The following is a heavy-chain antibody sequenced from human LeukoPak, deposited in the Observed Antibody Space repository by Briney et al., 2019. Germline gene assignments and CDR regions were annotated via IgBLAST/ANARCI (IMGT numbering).Heavy chain of an antibody. D-gene: IGHD2-15*01. CDR3: ASATLRCSGGSCYEMDV. CDR2: IIPLFGTP. V-gene: IGHV1-69*06. Sequence: SAKVSCKASGGTFSSYAISWVRQAPGQGLEWMSGIIPLFGTPDYAQKFQDRLTITADKSTSTAYMELSSLRSEDTAVYYCASATLRCSGGSCYEMDVWGKGTTVTVSS. CDR1: GGTFSSYA. J-gene: IGHJ6*04.